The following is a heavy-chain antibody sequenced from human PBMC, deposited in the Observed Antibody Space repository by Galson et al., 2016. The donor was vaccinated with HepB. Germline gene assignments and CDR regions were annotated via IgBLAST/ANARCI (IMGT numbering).Heavy chain of an antibody. CDR1: GFKFDDYA. Sequence: SLRLSCAASGFKFDDYAMHWVRQIPGGGLEWVSGINWNSGTIVYADSVKGRFTISRDNSKNSLYLQMNSLRPEDTAFYYCARDTSVWFVPAAMDYWGQGNLVTVSS. J-gene: IGHJ4*02. CDR3: ARDTSVWFVPAAMDY. V-gene: IGHV3-9*01. CDR2: INWNSGTI. D-gene: IGHD2-2*01.